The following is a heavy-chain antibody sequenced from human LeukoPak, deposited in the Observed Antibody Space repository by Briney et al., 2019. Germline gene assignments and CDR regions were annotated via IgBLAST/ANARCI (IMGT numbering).Heavy chain of an antibody. CDR1: GGSISSGDYY. J-gene: IGHJ6*03. CDR3: ARGHPRNYYYMDV. D-gene: IGHD7-27*01. V-gene: IGHV4-61*08. CDR2: IYYSGST. Sequence: SQTLSLTCTVSGGSISSGDYYWSWIRQPPGKGLEWIGYIYYSGSTNYSPSLKSRVTISLDTSKNQFSLKLSSVTAADTAVYYCARGHPRNYYYMDVWGKGTTVTVSS.